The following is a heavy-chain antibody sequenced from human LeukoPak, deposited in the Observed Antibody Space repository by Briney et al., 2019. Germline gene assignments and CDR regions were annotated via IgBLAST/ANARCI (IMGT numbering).Heavy chain of an antibody. CDR1: GYTFTSSG. J-gene: IGHJ6*02. Sequence: ASVKVSCKASGYTFTSSGISWVRQAPGQGLEWMGWISAYNGNTNYAQKLQGRVTMTTDTSTTTAYMELRSVRSDDTAVYYCARALYYYDILTGSYYYYGMDVWGQGTTVTVSS. CDR3: ARALYYYDILTGSYYYYGMDV. V-gene: IGHV1-18*01. CDR2: ISAYNGNT. D-gene: IGHD3-9*01.